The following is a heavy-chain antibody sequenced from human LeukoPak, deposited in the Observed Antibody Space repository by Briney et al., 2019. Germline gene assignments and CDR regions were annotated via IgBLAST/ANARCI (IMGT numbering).Heavy chain of an antibody. CDR1: GFIFSTYA. D-gene: IGHD6-13*01. CDR3: ARVIRAAPGKGYFDY. CDR2: ISGSGGST. J-gene: IGHJ4*02. V-gene: IGHV3-23*01. Sequence: GGSLRLSCATSGFIFSTYALSWVRQAPGKGLEWASSISGSGGSTYHADSVKGRFTISRDSSKNTLHLQMNSLRAEDTAIYYCARVIRAAPGKGYFDYWGQGTLVTVSS.